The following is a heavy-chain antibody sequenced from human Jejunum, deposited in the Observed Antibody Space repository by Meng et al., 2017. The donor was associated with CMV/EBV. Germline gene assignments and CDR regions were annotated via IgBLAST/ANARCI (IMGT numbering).Heavy chain of an antibody. J-gene: IGHJ4*02. CDR3: AREPYCSTTYTCAFWGDY. CDR2: IKPDSGDT. CDR1: FTDYH. D-gene: IGHD2-2*01. Sequence: FTDYHIHWVRQAPGQGLEWMGWIKPDSGDTNYAQKFQGRVTMTRDTSISTAYMELSRLRSDDTAVYYCAREPYCSTTYTCAFWGDYWGQGTLVTVSS. V-gene: IGHV1-2*02.